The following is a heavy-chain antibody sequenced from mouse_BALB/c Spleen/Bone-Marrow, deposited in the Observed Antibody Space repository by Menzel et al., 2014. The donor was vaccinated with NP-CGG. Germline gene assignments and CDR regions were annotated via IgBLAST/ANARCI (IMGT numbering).Heavy chain of an antibody. CDR2: IDTSDSYT. Sequence: VQLQQSGAELEMPGASVKMSRKASGHTFTDYWMHWVKQRPGQGLEWIGAIDTSDSYTSYNQKFKGKATLTVDESSSTAYMQLSSLTSEDSAVYYCARSDYRFDPLPYWGQGTLVTVSA. CDR3: ARSDYRFDPLPY. V-gene: IGHV1-69*01. CDR1: GHTFTDYW. D-gene: IGHD2-14*01. J-gene: IGHJ3*01.